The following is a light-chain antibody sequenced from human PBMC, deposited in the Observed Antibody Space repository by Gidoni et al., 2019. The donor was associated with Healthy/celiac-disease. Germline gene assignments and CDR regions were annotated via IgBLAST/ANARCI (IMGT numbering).Light chain of an antibody. CDR1: KLGDKY. Sequence: SYELTQQPSVSVSPGQTASITCSGDKLGDKYACWYQQKPGQSPVLVIYQDIKRPSGIPERFSGSNSGNTATLTISGTQAMDEADYYCQAWDSSVVFGGGTKLTVL. CDR2: QDI. J-gene: IGLJ2*01. CDR3: QAWDSSVV. V-gene: IGLV3-1*01.